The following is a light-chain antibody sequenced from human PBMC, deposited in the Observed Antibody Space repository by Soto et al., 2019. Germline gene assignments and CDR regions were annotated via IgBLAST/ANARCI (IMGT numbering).Light chain of an antibody. J-gene: IGLJ2*01. CDR2: EVS. CDR3: SSYTSSSTPHVV. V-gene: IGLV2-14*01. CDR1: SSDVGGYNY. Sequence: QSALTQPASVSGSPGQSITISCTGTSSDVGGYNYVSWYQQHPGKAPKLMIYEVSNRPSGVSNRFSGSRSGNTASLTISGLQAEDEADYYCSSYTSSSTPHVVFGGGTKVTVL.